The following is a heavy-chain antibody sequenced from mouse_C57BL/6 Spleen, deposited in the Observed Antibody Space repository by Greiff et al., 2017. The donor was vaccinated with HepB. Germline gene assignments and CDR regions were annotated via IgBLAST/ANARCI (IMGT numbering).Heavy chain of an antibody. J-gene: IGHJ3*01. CDR2: IYPGSGNT. CDR1: GYTFTDYY. D-gene: IGHD2-4*01. V-gene: IGHV1-76*01. Sequence: QVQLQQSGAELVRPGASVKLSCKASGYTFTDYYINWVKQRPGQGLEWIARIYPGSGNTYYNEKFKGKATLTAEKSSSTAYMQLSSLTSEDSAVYVSASEGLRRVGFAYWGQGTLVTVSA. CDR3: ASEGLRRVGFAY.